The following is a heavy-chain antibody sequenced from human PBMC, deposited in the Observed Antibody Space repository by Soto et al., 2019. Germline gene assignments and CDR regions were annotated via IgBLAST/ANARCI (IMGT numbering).Heavy chain of an antibody. CDR3: TCYYDFWSGYHVSPYHY. CDR1: GFTFGDYA. Sequence: QPGGSLRLSCTASGFTFGDYAMSWFRQAPGKGLEWVGFIRSKAYGGTTEYAASVKGRFTISRDDSKSIAYLQMNSLKTEDTAVYYCTCYYDFWSGYHVSPYHYWGQGTLVTVSS. J-gene: IGHJ4*02. D-gene: IGHD3-3*01. V-gene: IGHV3-49*03. CDR2: IRSKAYGGTT.